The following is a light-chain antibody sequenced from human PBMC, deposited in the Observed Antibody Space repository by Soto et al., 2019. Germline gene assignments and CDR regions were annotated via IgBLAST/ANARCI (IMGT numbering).Light chain of an antibody. J-gene: IGLJ7*01. CDR1: SNDVGGYNY. Sequence: QSALTQPASVSGSPGQSVTISCTGTSNDVGGYNYVSWYQQHPGKAPKLMIYEVSHRPSGISGRFSGSKSGNTASLTISGLQVDDEADYFCSSYTTSSPYVFGAGTQLTVL. CDR3: SSYTTSSPYV. V-gene: IGLV2-14*01. CDR2: EVS.